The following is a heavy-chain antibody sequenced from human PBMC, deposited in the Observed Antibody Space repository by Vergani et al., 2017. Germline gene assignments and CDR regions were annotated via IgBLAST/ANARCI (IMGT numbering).Heavy chain of an antibody. D-gene: IGHD2-2*01. J-gene: IGHJ4*02. CDR2: INHSGST. Sequence: QVQLQQWGAGLLKPSETLSLTCAVYGGSFSGYYWSWIRQPPGKGLEWIGEINHSGSTNHNPSLKSRGTISVDTSKNQFSRKLSSVTAADTAVYYCARAVGGCSSTSCYARGDYWGQGTLVTVSS. CDR1: GGSFSGYY. V-gene: IGHV4-34*01. CDR3: ARAVGGCSSTSCYARGDY.